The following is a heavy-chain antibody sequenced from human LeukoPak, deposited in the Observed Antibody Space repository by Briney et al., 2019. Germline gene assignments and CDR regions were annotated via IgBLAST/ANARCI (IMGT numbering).Heavy chain of an antibody. J-gene: IGHJ4*02. CDR3: ARDNGDYYFDY. CDR1: GGTFSSYA. Sequence: SVKVSCKASGGTFSSYALSWVRQAPGQGLEWMGRIIPIFGTANYAQKFQGRVTITTDESTSTAYMELSSLRSEDTAVYYCARDNGDYYFDYWGQGTLVTVSS. V-gene: IGHV1-69*05. D-gene: IGHD2-21*01. CDR2: IIPIFGTA.